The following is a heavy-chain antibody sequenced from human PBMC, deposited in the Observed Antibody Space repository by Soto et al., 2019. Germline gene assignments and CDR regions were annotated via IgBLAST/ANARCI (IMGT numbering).Heavy chain of an antibody. V-gene: IGHV3-23*01. CDR1: GFSFSTYA. CDR2: ISASGGRT. Sequence: GSLRLSCAASGFSFSTYAMSWVRQAPGKGLEWVSHISASGGRTYYAESVKGRFTISRDNSKNTLYLQMTSLRAEDTAIYYCAKSYCPNGVCWVDYWGQGTLVTVSS. D-gene: IGHD2-8*01. CDR3: AKSYCPNGVCWVDY. J-gene: IGHJ4*02.